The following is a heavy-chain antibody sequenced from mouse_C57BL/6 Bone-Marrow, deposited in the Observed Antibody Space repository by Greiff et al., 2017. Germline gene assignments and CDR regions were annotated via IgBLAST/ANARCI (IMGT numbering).Heavy chain of an antibody. CDR3: ARKGLLRRWYFDV. CDR2: IYPGSGNT. D-gene: IGHD1-2*01. J-gene: IGHJ1*03. Sequence: VQLQQSGAELVRPGASVKLSCKASGYTFTDYYINWVKQRPGQGLEWIARIYPGSGNTYYNEKFKGKATLTAEKSSSTAYMQLSSLTSEDSAVYFCARKGLLRRWYFDVWGRGTTVTVSS. V-gene: IGHV1-76*01. CDR1: GYTFTDYY.